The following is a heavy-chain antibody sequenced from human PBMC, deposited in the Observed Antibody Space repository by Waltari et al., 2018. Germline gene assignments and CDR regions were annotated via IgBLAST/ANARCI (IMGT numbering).Heavy chain of an antibody. CDR2: IKQDGSES. V-gene: IGHV3-7*01. CDR1: GFTFSNDW. Sequence: EVQLVESGGGLVQPGGSLSLPCAASGFTFSNDWMDWVRQAPGKGLEWVANIKQDGSESHYVDSVKGRFTISRDNAQNLLYLQMNSLRAGDTAVYYCSVSLNYWGQGTLVTVSS. J-gene: IGHJ4*02. CDR3: SVSLNY.